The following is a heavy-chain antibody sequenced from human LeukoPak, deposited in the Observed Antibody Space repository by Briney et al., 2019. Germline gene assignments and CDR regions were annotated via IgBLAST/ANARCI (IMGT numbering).Heavy chain of an antibody. D-gene: IGHD3-3*01. CDR1: GFTFSSYW. CDR3: AREDYDFWSGYLIGFGMDV. J-gene: IGHJ6*02. V-gene: IGHV3-74*01. CDR2: INSDGSST. Sequence: GGSLRLSCAASGFTFSSYWMHWVRQAPGKGLVWVSRINSDGSSTSYADSVKGRFTISRDNAKSTLYLQMNSLRAEDTAVYYCAREDYDFWSGYLIGFGMDVWGQGTTVTVSS.